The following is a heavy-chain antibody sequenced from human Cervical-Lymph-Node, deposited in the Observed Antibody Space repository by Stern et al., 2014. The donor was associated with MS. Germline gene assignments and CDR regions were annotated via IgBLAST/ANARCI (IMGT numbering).Heavy chain of an antibody. V-gene: IGHV2-5*02. Sequence: QVTLKESGPTLVKPTQTLTLTCTFSGFSLTTTGVGVGWIRQPPGKALEWLGYIYWDDDKRYRPSLKSRLTITKDTSKNQVVLTMTNMDPMDTATYYCAHVGYAYSFDFWGQGTLVTVS. CDR3: AHVGYAYSFDF. J-gene: IGHJ4*02. CDR1: GFSLTTTGVG. D-gene: IGHD5-18*01. CDR2: IYWDDDK.